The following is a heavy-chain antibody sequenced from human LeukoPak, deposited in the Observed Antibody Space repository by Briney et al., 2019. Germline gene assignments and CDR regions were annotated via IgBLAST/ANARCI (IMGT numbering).Heavy chain of an antibody. CDR2: IRYDGSNK. Sequence: GGSLRLSCAASGFTFSSYGMHWVRQAPGKGLEWVAFIRYDGSNKYYADSVKGRFTISRDNSKDTLYLQMNSLRAEDTAVYYCAKSRSGYYQLAFDIWGQGTMVTVSS. V-gene: IGHV3-30*02. J-gene: IGHJ3*02. CDR3: AKSRSGYYQLAFDI. D-gene: IGHD3-22*01. CDR1: GFTFSSYG.